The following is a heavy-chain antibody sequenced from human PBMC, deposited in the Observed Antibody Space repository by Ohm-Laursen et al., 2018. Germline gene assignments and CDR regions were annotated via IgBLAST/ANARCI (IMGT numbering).Heavy chain of an antibody. CDR3: ARQKRLVGATDFDY. J-gene: IGHJ4*02. D-gene: IGHD1-26*01. CDR1: GGSFSGYY. V-gene: IGHV4-34*01. CDR2: INHSGST. Sequence: PGTLSLTCAVYGGSFSGYYWSWIRQPPGKGLEWIGEINHSGSTNYNPSLKSRVTISVDTSKNQFSLKLSSVTAADTAVYYCARQKRLVGATDFDYWGQGTLVTVSS.